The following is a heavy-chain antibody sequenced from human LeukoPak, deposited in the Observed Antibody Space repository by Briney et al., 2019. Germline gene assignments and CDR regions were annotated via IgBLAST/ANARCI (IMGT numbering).Heavy chain of an antibody. V-gene: IGHV4-61*02. CDR2: IYTSGST. CDR1: GGSISSGSYY. CDR3: ARGAVAGTYYYYYMDV. Sequence: PSETLSLTCTVSGGSISSGSYYWSWIRQPAGKGLEWIGRIYTSGSTNYNPSLKSRVTISVDTSKNQFSLKLSSVTAADTAVYYCARGAVAGTYYYYYMDVWGKGTTVTVSS. J-gene: IGHJ6*03. D-gene: IGHD6-19*01.